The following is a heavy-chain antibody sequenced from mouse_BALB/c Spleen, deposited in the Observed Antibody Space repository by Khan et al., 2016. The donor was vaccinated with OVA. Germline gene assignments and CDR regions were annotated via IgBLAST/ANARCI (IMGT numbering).Heavy chain of an antibody. CDR1: GYTFTDYN. Sequence: QVQLQQSGAELARPGASVKLSCKASGYTFTDYNINWVKQRTGQGLEWIGEIYPGSNNTYYNEKFKGKATLTADKSSSTAYMQLSSLTSGDSAVYFCAREWGAGFPYWGQGTLVTVSA. J-gene: IGHJ3*01. CDR3: AREWGAGFPY. V-gene: IGHV1-77*01. CDR2: IYPGSNNT.